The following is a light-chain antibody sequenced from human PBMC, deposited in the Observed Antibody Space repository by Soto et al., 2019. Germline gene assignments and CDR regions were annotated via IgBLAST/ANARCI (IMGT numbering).Light chain of an antibody. CDR3: QQLNSNPHS. CDR1: QTISSW. CDR2: KAS. Sequence: DIQMTQSPSTLSGSVGDRVTITCRASQTISSWLAWYQQKPGKAPKLLIYKASTLKSGVPSRFSGSGSGTEFTLTISSLQPDDFATYYCQQLNSNPHSFGQGTRLEIK. V-gene: IGKV1-5*03. J-gene: IGKJ5*01.